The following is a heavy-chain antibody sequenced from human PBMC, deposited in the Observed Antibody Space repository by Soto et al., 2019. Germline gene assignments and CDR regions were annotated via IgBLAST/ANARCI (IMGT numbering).Heavy chain of an antibody. J-gene: IGHJ5*02. D-gene: IGHD2-15*01. V-gene: IGHV1-18*01. Sequence: QVQLVQSGAEVKKPGASVKVSCKASGYTFTTHGISWVRQVPGQGLEWMGWVRGDNGHTNYAHSLQGRVTMTTDTSTNTAYMELRSLRSDDTAVYYCARDLGYCRSGTCYREWFDPWGQGTLVTVSS. CDR3: ARDLGYCRSGTCYREWFDP. CDR1: GYTFTTHG. CDR2: VRGDNGHT.